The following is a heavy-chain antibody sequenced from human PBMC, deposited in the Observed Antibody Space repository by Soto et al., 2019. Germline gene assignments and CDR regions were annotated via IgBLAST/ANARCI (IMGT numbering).Heavy chain of an antibody. J-gene: IGHJ4*01. CDR1: GFSLSASGVG. Sequence: ASGPTLVNPTQTLTLTCTFSGFSLSASGVGVGWIRQPPGQAPECLALIYWDDDKRYNPSLKSRLTVAKDTSRNQVVLTMTNMDPVDTATYFCAHRRGPYSNWNDGDFDYWGHGTLVTVSS. V-gene: IGHV2-5*02. CDR2: IYWDDDK. CDR3: AHRRGPYSNWNDGDFDY. D-gene: IGHD1-1*01.